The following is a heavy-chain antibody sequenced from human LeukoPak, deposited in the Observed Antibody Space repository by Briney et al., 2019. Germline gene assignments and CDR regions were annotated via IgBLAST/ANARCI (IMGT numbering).Heavy chain of an antibody. J-gene: IGHJ6*02. Sequence: GGSLRLSCAASGFTFSSYAMNWVRQAPGKGLEWVSAISGSGGSTYYPDSVKGRFTISRDNSRNTLYLQMNSLRAEDTAVYYCATRSQPDYYYGMDVWGQGTTVTVSS. CDR1: GFTFSSYA. V-gene: IGHV3-23*01. CDR3: ATRSQPDYYYGMDV. D-gene: IGHD5-18*01. CDR2: ISGSGGST.